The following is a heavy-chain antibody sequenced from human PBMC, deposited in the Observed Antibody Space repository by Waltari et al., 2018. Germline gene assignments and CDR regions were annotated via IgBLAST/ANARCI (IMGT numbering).Heavy chain of an antibody. CDR2: LRFDGSNK. D-gene: IGHD6-19*01. V-gene: IGHV3-30*02. CDR1: GFPFFSYG. J-gene: IGHJ4*02. CDR3: AKVVIPVADTSPGY. Sequence: AASGFPFFSYGMPWFRPAPGKGLEWVAFLRFDGSNKYYADSVKGRFTISRDNSRNTLYLQMNSLRDEDTAVYYCAKVVIPVADTSPGYWGQGTLVTVSS.